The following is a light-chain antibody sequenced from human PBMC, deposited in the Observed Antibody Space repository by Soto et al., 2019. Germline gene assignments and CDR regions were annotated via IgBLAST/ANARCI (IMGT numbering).Light chain of an antibody. V-gene: IGLV1-40*01. CDR1: SSNIGAGYD. CDR3: QSFDSSLSGSV. Sequence: QSVLTQPPSVSGAPGQRVTISCTGGSSNIGAGYDVHWYQQLPGTAPKLLVSGNTNRPSGVPDRFSGSKSGTSASLAITGLQAEDEADYYCQSFDSSLSGSVFGGRTKLTVL. CDR2: GNT. J-gene: IGLJ3*02.